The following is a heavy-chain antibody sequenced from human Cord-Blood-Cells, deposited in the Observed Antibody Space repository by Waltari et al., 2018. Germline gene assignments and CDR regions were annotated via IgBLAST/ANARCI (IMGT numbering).Heavy chain of an antibody. CDR1: GFTVSSNY. Sequence: EVQLVESGGGLIQPGGSLRLSCAASGFTVSSNYSGWVRQAPGKGLEWVSVIYSGGSTYYADSVKGRFTISRDNSKNTLYLQMNSLRAEDTAVYYCAGGYDYYYYGMDVWGQGTTVTVSS. CDR3: AGGYDYYYYGMDV. V-gene: IGHV3-53*01. J-gene: IGHJ6*02. CDR2: IYSGGST. D-gene: IGHD5-12*01.